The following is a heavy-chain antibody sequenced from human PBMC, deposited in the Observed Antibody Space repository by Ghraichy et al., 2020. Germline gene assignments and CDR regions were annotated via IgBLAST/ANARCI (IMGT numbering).Heavy chain of an antibody. Sequence: SQTLSLTCTVSGGFISSGGYYWSWIRQHPGKGLEWIGYIYYSGSTYYNPSLKSRLTISIDTSKNQFSLKLSSVTAADTAVYYCARDRAPEGMDVWGQGTTVTVSS. CDR1: GGFISSGGYY. CDR2: IYYSGST. D-gene: IGHD1-14*01. J-gene: IGHJ6*02. CDR3: ARDRAPEGMDV. V-gene: IGHV4-31*03.